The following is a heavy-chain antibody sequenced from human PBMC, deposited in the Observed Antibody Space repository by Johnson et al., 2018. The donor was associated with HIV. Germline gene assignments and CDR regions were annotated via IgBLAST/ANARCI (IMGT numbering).Heavy chain of an antibody. D-gene: IGHD3-22*01. V-gene: IGHV3-20*04. CDR2: ISWNSGSI. CDR1: GFTFDDYG. Sequence: VQLVESGGGVVRPGGSLRLSCAASGFTFDDYGMSWVRQAPGKGLEWVSGISWNSGSIGYADSVKGRFTIARDNAKNSLYLQMSSLRTEDTAVYYCARARAIVVNPWGQGTMVTVSS. CDR3: ARARAIVVNP. J-gene: IGHJ3*01.